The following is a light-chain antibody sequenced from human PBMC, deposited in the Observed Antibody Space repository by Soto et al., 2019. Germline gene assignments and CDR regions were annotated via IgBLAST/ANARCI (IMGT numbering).Light chain of an antibody. Sequence: EIVLTQSPATLSSSPGERATLSCRASQSVSSYLAWYPKKPGQDPRILIYDASNRATGIPARFSGSGSGTDFNLTISRLETEDFAVYYCQQRSNWPLTFGGGTKVDIK. CDR3: QQRSNWPLT. V-gene: IGKV3-11*01. CDR1: QSVSSY. J-gene: IGKJ4*01. CDR2: DAS.